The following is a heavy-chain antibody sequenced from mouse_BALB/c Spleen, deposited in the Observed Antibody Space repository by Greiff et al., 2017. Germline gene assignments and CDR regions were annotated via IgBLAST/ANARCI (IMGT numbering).Heavy chain of an antibody. Sequence: VQLKESGAELVKPGASVKLSCTASGFNIKDTYMHWVKQRPEQGLEWIGRIDPANGNTKYDPKFQGKATITADTSSNTAYLQLSSLTSEDTAVYYCARTHYYGSSYTYFDYWGQGTTLTVSS. J-gene: IGHJ2*01. V-gene: IGHV14-3*02. CDR1: GFNIKDTY. CDR2: IDPANGNT. D-gene: IGHD1-1*01. CDR3: ARTHYYGSSYTYFDY.